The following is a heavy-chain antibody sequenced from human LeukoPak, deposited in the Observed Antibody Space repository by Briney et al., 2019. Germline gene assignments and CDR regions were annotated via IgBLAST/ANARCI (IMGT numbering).Heavy chain of an antibody. Sequence: GSLRLSRAASGFTFSGYWMTWVRQAPGKGLEWVSYISSSSSTIYYADSVKGRFTISRDNAKNSLYLQMNSLRDEDTAVYYCARWDYSSGWYGSDYYGMDVWGQGTTVTVSS. D-gene: IGHD6-19*01. V-gene: IGHV3-48*02. CDR2: ISSSSSTI. CDR3: ARWDYSSGWYGSDYYGMDV. CDR1: GFTFSGYW. J-gene: IGHJ6*02.